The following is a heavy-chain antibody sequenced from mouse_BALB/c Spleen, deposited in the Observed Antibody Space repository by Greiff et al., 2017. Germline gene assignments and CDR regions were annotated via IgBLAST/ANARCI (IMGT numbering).Heavy chain of an antibody. Sequence: VQLVESGPGLVAPSQSLSITCTVSGFSLTSYGVHWVRQPPGKGLEWLGVIWAGGSTNYNSALMSRLSISKDNSKSQVFLKMNSLQTDDTAMYYCARDFTTVVARAYWGQGTLVTVSA. CDR2: IWAGGST. CDR1: GFSLTSYG. V-gene: IGHV2-9*02. J-gene: IGHJ3*01. D-gene: IGHD1-1*01. CDR3: ARDFTTVVARAY.